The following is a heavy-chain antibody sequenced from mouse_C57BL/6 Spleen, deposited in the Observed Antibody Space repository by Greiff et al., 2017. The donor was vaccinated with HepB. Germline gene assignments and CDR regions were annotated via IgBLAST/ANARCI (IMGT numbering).Heavy chain of an antibody. CDR2: IRNKANGYTT. J-gene: IGHJ3*01. Sequence: EVKLVESGGGLVQPGGSLSLSCAASGFTFTDYYMSWVRQPPGKALEWLGFIRNKANGYTTEYSASVKGRFTISRDNSQSILYLQMNALRAEDSATDYWAGDSSWDGFAYWGQGTLLTVSA. V-gene: IGHV7-3*01. CDR3: AGDSSWDGFAY. CDR1: GFTFTDYY. D-gene: IGHD4-1*01.